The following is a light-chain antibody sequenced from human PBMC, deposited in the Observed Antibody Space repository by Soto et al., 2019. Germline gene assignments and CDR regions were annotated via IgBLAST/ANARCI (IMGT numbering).Light chain of an antibody. CDR3: GSYTSTMTNV. CDR2: DVV. J-gene: IGLJ1*01. Sequence: QSVLTQPASVSGSPGQSITISCTGTSSDVGGFNSVSWYQLRPGTAPKLILYDVVDRPSGVSYRFSGSKSGNTASLTISGLQAADEADYFCGSYTSTMTNVFGSGTRSPS. V-gene: IGLV2-14*03. CDR1: SSDVGGFNS.